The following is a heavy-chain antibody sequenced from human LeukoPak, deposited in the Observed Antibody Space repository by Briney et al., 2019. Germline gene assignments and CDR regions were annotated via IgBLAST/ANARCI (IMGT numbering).Heavy chain of an antibody. CDR3: ARLPPSGSLGVTDAFDI. J-gene: IGHJ3*02. CDR1: GGTINNYY. V-gene: IGHV4-59*01. D-gene: IGHD3-3*01. Sequence: PSETLSLTCTVSGGTINNYYWTWIRQPPGKRLEWIGYMYYIGTTNYNPSFKIRVTMSVDPSKNQFSLQLTSVTLADTAVYYCARLPPSGSLGVTDAFDIWGQGTMVTVSS. CDR2: MYYIGTT.